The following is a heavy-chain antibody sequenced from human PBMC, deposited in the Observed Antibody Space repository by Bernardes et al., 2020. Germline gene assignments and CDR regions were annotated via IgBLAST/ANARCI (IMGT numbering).Heavy chain of an antibody. CDR3: ARIYPGDYYDSSGHLGGWFDP. Sequence: SGPTLVKPTQTLTLTCTFSGFSLSTSGMCVSWIRQPPGKALEWLARIDWDDDKYYSTSLKTRLTISKDTSKNQVVLTMTNMDPVDTATYYCARIYPGDYYDSSGHLGGWFDPWGQGTLVTVSS. J-gene: IGHJ5*02. CDR1: GFSLSTSGMC. CDR2: IDWDDDK. D-gene: IGHD3-22*01. V-gene: IGHV2-70*11.